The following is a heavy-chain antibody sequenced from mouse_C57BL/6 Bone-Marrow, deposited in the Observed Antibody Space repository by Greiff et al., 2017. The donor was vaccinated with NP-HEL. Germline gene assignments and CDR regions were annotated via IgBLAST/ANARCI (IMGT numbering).Heavy chain of an antibody. Sequence: DVTLVESGGGLVQPGGSLKLSCAASGFTFSDYYMYWVRQTPEKRLEWVAYISNGGGSTYYPDTVKGRFPISRDNAKNTLYLQMSRLKSEDTAMYYCASGWLLPYYYSMDYWGQGTSVTVSS. D-gene: IGHD2-3*01. CDR3: ASGWLLPYYYSMDY. J-gene: IGHJ4*01. CDR1: GFTFSDYY. CDR2: ISNGGGST. V-gene: IGHV5-12*01.